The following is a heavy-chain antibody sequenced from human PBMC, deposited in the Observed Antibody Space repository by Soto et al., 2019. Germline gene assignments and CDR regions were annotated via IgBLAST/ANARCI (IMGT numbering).Heavy chain of an antibody. D-gene: IGHD4-17*01. CDR1: GGSISSGGYY. Sequence: SETLSLTCTVSGGSISSGGYYWSWIRQHPGKGLEWIGYIYYSGSTYYNPSLKSRVTISVDTSKNQFSLKLSSVTAADTAVYYCARDPGDLGKGADYYWYFDLWGRGTLVTVSS. J-gene: IGHJ2*01. V-gene: IGHV4-31*03. CDR3: ARDPGDLGKGADYYWYFDL. CDR2: IYYSGST.